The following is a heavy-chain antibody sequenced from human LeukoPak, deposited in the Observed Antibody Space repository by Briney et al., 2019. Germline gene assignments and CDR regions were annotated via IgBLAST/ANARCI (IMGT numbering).Heavy chain of an antibody. D-gene: IGHD2-2*01. J-gene: IGHJ4*02. CDR1: GGSISSGSYY. V-gene: IGHV4-61*02. CDR3: ARGGDIVVVPAATFDY. Sequence: SETLSLTCTVSGGSISSGSYYWSWIRQPAGKGLEWIGRIYTSGSTNYNPSLKSRVTISVDTSKNQFSLKLSFVTAADTAVYYCARGGDIVVVPAATFDYWGQGTLVTVSS. CDR2: IYTSGST.